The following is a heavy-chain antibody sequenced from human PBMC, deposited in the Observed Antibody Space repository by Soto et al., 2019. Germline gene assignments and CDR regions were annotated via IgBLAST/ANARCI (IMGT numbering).Heavy chain of an antibody. CDR1: GASISSGAYF. D-gene: IGHD3-9*01. J-gene: IGHJ4*02. CDR2: IYFSGAT. CDR3: ARDYFRLGYFDY. Sequence: PSETLSLTCTVSGASISSGAYFWSWIRQHPGKGLEWIGHIYFSGATDYNPSLKGRVTISLDTSKTQFSLNLSSVTAADTAVYYCARDYFRLGYFDYWGQGARVTVSS. V-gene: IGHV4-31*03.